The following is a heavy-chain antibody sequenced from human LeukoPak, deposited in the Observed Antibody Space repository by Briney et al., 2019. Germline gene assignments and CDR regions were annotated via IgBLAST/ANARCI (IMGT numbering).Heavy chain of an antibody. CDR2: INHSGST. Sequence: SETLSLTCAVYGGSFSGYYWSWIRQPPGKGLEWIGEINHSGSTNYNPSLKSRVTISVDTSKNQFSLKLSSVTAADTAVYYCARGWRGIWFGFKVATYFDYWGQGTLVTVSS. J-gene: IGHJ4*02. CDR3: ARGWRGIWFGFKVATYFDY. D-gene: IGHD3-10*01. V-gene: IGHV4-34*01. CDR1: GGSFSGYY.